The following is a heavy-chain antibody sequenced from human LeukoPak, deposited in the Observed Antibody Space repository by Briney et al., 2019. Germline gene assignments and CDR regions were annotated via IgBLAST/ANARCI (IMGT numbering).Heavy chain of an antibody. CDR3: ARHKKRWLQLSNSYYYYGMDV. Sequence: SETLSLTCTVSGGSISSYYWSWIRQPPGKGPEWIGYIYYSGSTNYNPSLKSRVTISVDTSKNQFSPKLSSVTAADTAVYYCARHKKRWLQLSNSYYYYGMDVWGQGTTVTVSS. V-gene: IGHV4-59*08. J-gene: IGHJ6*02. CDR1: GGSISSYY. D-gene: IGHD5-24*01. CDR2: IYYSGST.